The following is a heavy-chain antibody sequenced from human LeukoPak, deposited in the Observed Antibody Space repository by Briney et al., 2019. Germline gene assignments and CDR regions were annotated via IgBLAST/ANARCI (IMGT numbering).Heavy chain of an antibody. Sequence: WASVKVSCKASGGTFSSYAISWVRQAPGQGLEWMGGIIPIFGTANYAQKFQGRVTITADKSTSTAYMELSSLRSEDTAVYNCARGLLRYFDWFFDYWGQGTLVTVSS. J-gene: IGHJ4*02. CDR3: ARGLLRYFDWFFDY. CDR2: IIPIFGTA. D-gene: IGHD3-9*01. V-gene: IGHV1-69*06. CDR1: GGTFSSYA.